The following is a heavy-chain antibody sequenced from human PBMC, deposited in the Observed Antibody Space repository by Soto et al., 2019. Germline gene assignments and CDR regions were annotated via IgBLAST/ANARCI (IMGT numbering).Heavy chain of an antibody. CDR1: GYTFTCYG. CDR3: VTSPLLAASAVAAFDI. V-gene: IGHV1-18*01. J-gene: IGHJ3*02. CDR2: ISAYNGNT. D-gene: IGHD6-6*01. Sequence: ASVKLSSKDPGYTFTCYGISCARQAPGQGLEWMGWISAYNGNTNYAQKLQGRVTMTTDTSTSTAYMGLRSLRSDDTAVYFCVTSPLLAASAVAAFDIMRQRTMVTVSS.